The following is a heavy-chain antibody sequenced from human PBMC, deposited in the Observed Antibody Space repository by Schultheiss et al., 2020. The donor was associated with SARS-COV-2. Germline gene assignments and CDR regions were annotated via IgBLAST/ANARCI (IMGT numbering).Heavy chain of an antibody. D-gene: IGHD2-2*03. Sequence: SETLSLTCAISGDSVSSNSAAWNWIRQSPSRGLEWLGRTYYRSKWYNDYAVSVKSRITINPDTSKNQFSLQLNSVTPEDTAVYYCARQGGYCSSTSCPNWFEPWGQGTLVTVSS. CDR1: GDSVSSNSAA. J-gene: IGHJ5*02. CDR2: TYYRSKWYN. V-gene: IGHV6-1*01. CDR3: ARQGGYCSSTSCPNWFEP.